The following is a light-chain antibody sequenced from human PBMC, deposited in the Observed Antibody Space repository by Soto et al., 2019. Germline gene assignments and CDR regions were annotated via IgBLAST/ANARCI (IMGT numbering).Light chain of an antibody. CDR1: HSDIGAYNF. J-gene: IGLJ2*01. Sequence: QSALTQPASVSGSPGQSITISCTGTHSDIGAYNFVSWYQQHPGEVPKLILYDVNVRPSGVSNRFSGSKSGNTASLTISGLQAEDEADYYCTSWTTSTTMIFGGGTKVT. CDR3: TSWTTSTTMI. CDR2: DVN. V-gene: IGLV2-14*03.